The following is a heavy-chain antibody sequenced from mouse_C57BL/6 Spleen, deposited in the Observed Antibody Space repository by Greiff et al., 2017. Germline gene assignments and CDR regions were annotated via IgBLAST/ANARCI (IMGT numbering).Heavy chain of an antibody. Sequence: QVQLQKSGAELAKPGASVKLSCKASGYTFTSYWMHWVKQRPGQGLEWIRYINPSSGYTKYNQKFKDKATLTADKSSSTAYMQLSSLTYEDSAVYYCATLYYDYDGGFDYWGQGTTLTVSS. J-gene: IGHJ2*01. CDR1: GYTFTSYW. CDR2: INPSSGYT. V-gene: IGHV1-7*01. CDR3: ATLYYDYDGGFDY. D-gene: IGHD2-4*01.